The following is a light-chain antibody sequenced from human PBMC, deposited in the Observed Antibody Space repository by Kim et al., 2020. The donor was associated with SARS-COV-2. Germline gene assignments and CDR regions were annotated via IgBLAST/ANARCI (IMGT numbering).Light chain of an antibody. J-gene: IGLJ1*01. CDR1: SSDVGGYNY. CDR3: TSYRSSGYV. Sequence: QCALTQPASVSGSPGQSITISCTGTSSDVGGYNYVSWYQQYPGKAPKLMIYDVFKRPSGVSNRFSGSKSGNTASLTISGLQAEDEADYYCTSYRSSGYVFGTGTKVTVL. CDR2: DVF. V-gene: IGLV2-14*03.